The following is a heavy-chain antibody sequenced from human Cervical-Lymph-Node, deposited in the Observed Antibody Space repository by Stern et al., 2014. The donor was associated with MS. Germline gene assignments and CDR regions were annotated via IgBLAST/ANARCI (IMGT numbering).Heavy chain of an antibody. V-gene: IGHV4-34*01. CDR3: ARGTPYYYGSGSYSYYFDY. D-gene: IGHD3-10*01. J-gene: IGHJ4*02. Sequence: QVQLQQWGAGLLKPSETLSLTCAVYGGSFSGYYWSWIRQPPGKGLEWIGEINHSGSTNYNPSLKSRVTISVDTSKNQFSRKLSSVTAADTAVYYCARGTPYYYGSGSYSYYFDYWGQGTLVTVSS. CDR1: GGSFSGYY. CDR2: INHSGST.